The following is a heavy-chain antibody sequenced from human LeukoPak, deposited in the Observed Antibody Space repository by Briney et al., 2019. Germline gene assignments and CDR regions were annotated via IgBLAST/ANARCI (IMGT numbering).Heavy chain of an antibody. J-gene: IGHJ4*02. D-gene: IGHD2-2*01. CDR3: ATPNVPAADY. CDR1: GGTFSSYA. V-gene: IGHV1-2*02. CDR2: INPNSGGT. Sequence: ASVKVSCKASGGTFSSYAISWVRQAPGQGLEWMGWINPNSGGTNYAQKFQGRVTMTRDTSISTAYMELSRLRSDDTAVYYCATPNVPAADYWGQGTLVTVSS.